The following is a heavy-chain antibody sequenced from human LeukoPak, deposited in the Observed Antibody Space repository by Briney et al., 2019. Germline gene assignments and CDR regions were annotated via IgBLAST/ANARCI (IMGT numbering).Heavy chain of an antibody. CDR1: GGSFSGYY. D-gene: IGHD2-15*01. CDR3: ARGVGYCSGGSCYLPRYYYYYYGMDV. J-gene: IGHJ6*02. CDR2: INHSGST. V-gene: IGHV4-34*01. Sequence: SETLSLTCAVYGGSFSGYYWSWIRQPPGKGLEWIGEINHSGSTNYNPSLKSRVTISVATSKNQFSLKLSSVTAADTAVYYCARGVGYCSGGSCYLPRYYYYYYGMDVWGQGTTVTVSS.